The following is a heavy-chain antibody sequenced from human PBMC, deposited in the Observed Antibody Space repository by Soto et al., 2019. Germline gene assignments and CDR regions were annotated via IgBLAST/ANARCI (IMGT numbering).Heavy chain of an antibody. CDR1: GYTFTSYG. V-gene: IGHV1-18*01. J-gene: IGHJ4*02. CDR3: ARDAEVVRGPRGFDY. D-gene: IGHD3-10*01. Sequence: QVQLVQSGAEVKKPGASVKVSCKASGYTFTSYGISWVRQAPGQGLEWMGWISAYNGNTNYAQKLQGRVTMPTDTATSTADMELRSLRSDDTAVYYCARDAEVVRGPRGFDYWGQGTLVTVSS. CDR2: ISAYNGNT.